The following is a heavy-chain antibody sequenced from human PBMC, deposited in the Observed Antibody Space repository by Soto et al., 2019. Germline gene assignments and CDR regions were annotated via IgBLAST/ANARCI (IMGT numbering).Heavy chain of an antibody. V-gene: IGHV3-23*01. Sequence: XESLLISCATSGIIFSNYAVSWVRQAPGKGLEWVSCISGSGGETYYADSVKGRFTISRDNSKNRLYLQMNSLRAEDTAIYYCAKEYYSDSSFDSWGQGTLVTVS. CDR1: GIIFSNYA. CDR2: ISGSGGET. CDR3: AKEYYSDSSFDS. D-gene: IGHD3-22*01. J-gene: IGHJ4*02.